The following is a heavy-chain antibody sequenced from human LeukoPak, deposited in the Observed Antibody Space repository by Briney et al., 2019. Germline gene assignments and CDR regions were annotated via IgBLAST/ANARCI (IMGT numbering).Heavy chain of an antibody. CDR2: IYTDGSSA. Sequence: GGSLRLSCAASGFTFSSYAMHWVRQAPGKGLVWVSRIYTDGSSASYADSVKGRFTISRDNAKNTLYLQMNSLRAEDTAVYYCARDRGCGGGDCSYWYFDLWGRGTLVTVSS. CDR3: ARDRGCGGGDCSYWYFDL. CDR1: GFTFSSYA. D-gene: IGHD2-21*02. V-gene: IGHV3-74*01. J-gene: IGHJ2*01.